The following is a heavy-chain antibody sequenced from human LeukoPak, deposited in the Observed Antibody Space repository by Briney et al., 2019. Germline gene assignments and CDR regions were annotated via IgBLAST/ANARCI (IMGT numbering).Heavy chain of an antibody. CDR2: INSDGSDT. J-gene: IGHJ4*02. Sequence: GGSLRLSCAASVFTFSNFWMHGVRQAPGKGLVGVSRINSDGSDTRYADSVQGRFPISRDNSKNSLYLQMNSLRTEDTALYYCAKVEGPIAVAGYFDYWGQGTLVTVSS. CDR1: VFTFSNFW. D-gene: IGHD6-19*01. V-gene: IGHV3-74*01. CDR3: AKVEGPIAVAGYFDY.